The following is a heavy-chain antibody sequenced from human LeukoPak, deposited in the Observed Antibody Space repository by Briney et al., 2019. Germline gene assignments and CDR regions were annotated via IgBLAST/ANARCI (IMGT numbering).Heavy chain of an antibody. CDR3: ARLNAIAAAGIRY. CDR1: GYSFTSYW. CDR2: IYPGDSDT. Sequence: GESLKISCKGSGYSFTSYWIGWVRRMHGKGLEWMGIIYPGDSDTRYSPSFQGQVTISADKSISTAYLQWSSLKASDTAMYYCARLNAIAAAGIRYWGQGTLVTVSS. D-gene: IGHD6-13*01. J-gene: IGHJ4*02. V-gene: IGHV5-51*01.